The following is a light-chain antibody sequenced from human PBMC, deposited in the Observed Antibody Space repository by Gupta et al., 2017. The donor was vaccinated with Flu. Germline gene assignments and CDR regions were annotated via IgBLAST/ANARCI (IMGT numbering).Light chain of an antibody. V-gene: IGKV3-20*01. CDR2: DAS. J-gene: IGKJ4*01. CDR3: QQCATAPLT. CDR1: HTVAKNF. Sequence: IVLPQSPCTLSLSPGERATLSCRASHTVAKNFLAWFQKKPGQAPRLLIYDASYRATGIPDRFSGSGSGTDFTLTISRLEPEDVAVYYCQQCATAPLTFGGGTKVEI.